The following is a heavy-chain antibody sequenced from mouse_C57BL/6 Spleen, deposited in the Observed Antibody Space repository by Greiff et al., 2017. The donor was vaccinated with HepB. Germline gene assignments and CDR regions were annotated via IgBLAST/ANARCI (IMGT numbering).Heavy chain of an antibody. J-gene: IGHJ3*01. V-gene: IGHV1-80*01. Sequence: QVQLKQSGAELVKPGASVKISCKASGYAFSSYWMNWVKQRPGKGLEWIGQIYPGDGDTNYNGKFKGKATLTADKSSSTAYMQLSSLTSEDSAVYFCARKSDGNWFAYWGQGTLVTVSA. CDR2: IYPGDGDT. CDR1: GYAFSSYW. CDR3: ARKSDGNWFAY. D-gene: IGHD2-1*01.